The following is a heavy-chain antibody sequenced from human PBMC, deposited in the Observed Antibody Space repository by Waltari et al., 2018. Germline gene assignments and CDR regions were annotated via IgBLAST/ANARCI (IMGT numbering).Heavy chain of an antibody. CDR3: ARDSGELMSYYYYYMDV. J-gene: IGHJ6*03. CDR2: IKQDGSEN. V-gene: IGHV3-7*01. Sequence: EVQLVESGGGLVHPGGPLRLPCAASGFTFSSYWMRRVRQAPGKGLTRVANIKQDGSENYYVDSVKDRFTISRDNAKNSLYLQMNSLRAEDTAVYYCARDSGELMSYYYYYMDVWGKGTTVTVSS. CDR1: GFTFSSYW. D-gene: IGHD1-26*01.